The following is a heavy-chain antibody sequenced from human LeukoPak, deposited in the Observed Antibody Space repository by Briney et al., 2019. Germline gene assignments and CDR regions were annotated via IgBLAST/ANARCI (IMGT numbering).Heavy chain of an antibody. J-gene: IGHJ4*02. V-gene: IGHV2-5*02. D-gene: IGHD1-1*01. Sequence: SGPTLVNPTQTLTLTCTFSGFALSTSGVGVGWIRQPPGKALECLALIYWDDDKRYSPSLKTRLTITKDTSRNQVVLTMTNMDPVDTATYYCAHRLRGYNWNDGIFDYWSQGTLVTVSS. CDR1: GFALSTSGVG. CDR3: AHRLRGYNWNDGIFDY. CDR2: IYWDDDK.